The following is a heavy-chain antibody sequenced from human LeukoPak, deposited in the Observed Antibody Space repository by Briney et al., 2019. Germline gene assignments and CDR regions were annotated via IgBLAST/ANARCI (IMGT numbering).Heavy chain of an antibody. V-gene: IGHV3-23*01. CDR3: AKGYYYGSGRWSYMDV. CDR2: ISGSGAFT. D-gene: IGHD3-10*01. Sequence: PGGSLRLSCAASGFTFSSYAMSWVRQAPGKGLEWVSGISGSGAFTYYADSVKGRFTISRDNSKNTLYLQMNSLRAEDTAVYYCAKGYYYGSGRWSYMDVWGKGTTVTISS. CDR1: GFTFSSYA. J-gene: IGHJ6*03.